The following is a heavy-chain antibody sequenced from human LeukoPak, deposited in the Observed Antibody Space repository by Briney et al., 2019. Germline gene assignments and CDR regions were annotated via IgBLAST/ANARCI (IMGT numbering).Heavy chain of an antibody. CDR2: IKQDGSQK. D-gene: IGHD2-15*01. V-gene: IGHV3-7*01. CDR3: GRPPLGYCTGGSCSFDP. CDR1: GFTFSNYW. J-gene: IGHJ5*02. Sequence: GGSLRLSCTTSGFTFSNYWMNWVRQALGKGLEWVATIKQDGSQKYYVDSVKGRFTISRDNAKNSLYLQMNSLRGDDTAVYYCGRPPLGYCTGGSCSFDPWGQGTPVTVSS.